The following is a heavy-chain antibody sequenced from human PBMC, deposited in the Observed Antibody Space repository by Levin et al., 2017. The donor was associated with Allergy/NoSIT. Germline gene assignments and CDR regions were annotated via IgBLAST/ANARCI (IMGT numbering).Heavy chain of an antibody. V-gene: IGHV3-48*01. CDR2: ISSSSSTI. D-gene: IGHD2-8*01. CDR3: APNTPNDAFDI. CDR1: GFTFSSYS. J-gene: IGHJ3*02. Sequence: GESLKISCAASGFTFSSYSMNWVRQAPGKGLEWVSYISSSSSTIYYADSVKGRFTISRDNAKNSLYLQMNSLRAEDTAVYYCAPNTPNDAFDIWGQGTMVTVSS.